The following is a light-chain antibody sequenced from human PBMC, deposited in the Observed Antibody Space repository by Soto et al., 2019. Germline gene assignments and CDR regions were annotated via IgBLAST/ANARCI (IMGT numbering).Light chain of an antibody. CDR2: GAS. CDR3: QQYNNWPPTWT. J-gene: IGKJ1*01. Sequence: ELVMTQSPATLSVSPGDRATLSCRASQSVSSNLAWYQQKPGQAPRLLIYGASTRATGIPARFSGSGSGTEFTLTISSLQSEDFAVYYCQQYNNWPPTWTFGQGTKVDI. V-gene: IGKV3-15*01. CDR1: QSVSSN.